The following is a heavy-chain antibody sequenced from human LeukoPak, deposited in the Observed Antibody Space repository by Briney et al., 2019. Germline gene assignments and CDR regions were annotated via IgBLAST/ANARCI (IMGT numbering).Heavy chain of an antibody. J-gene: IGHJ3*02. CDR2: IGTAGDT. Sequence: PGGSLRLSCAASGFTFSSYDMHWVRQAKGKGLEWVSAIGTAGDTYYPGSVKGRFTISRENAKNSLYLQMNSLRAGDTAVYYCARVGLGDAFDIWGQGTMVTVSS. V-gene: IGHV3-13*01. CDR1: GFTFSSYD. CDR3: ARVGLGDAFDI.